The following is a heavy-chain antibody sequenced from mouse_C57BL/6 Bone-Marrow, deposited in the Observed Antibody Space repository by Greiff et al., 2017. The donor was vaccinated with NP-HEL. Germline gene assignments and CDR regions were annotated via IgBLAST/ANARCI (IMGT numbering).Heavy chain of an antibody. V-gene: IGHV5-4*01. D-gene: IGHD2-10*02. CDR1: GFTFSSYA. Sequence: EVMLVESGGGLVKPGGSLKLSCAASGFTFSSYAMSWVRQTPEKRLEWVATISDGGSYTYYPDNVKGRFTISRDNAKNNLYLQMSHLKSEDTAMYYCARDCLGFAYWGQGTLVTVSA. CDR3: ARDCLGFAY. J-gene: IGHJ3*01. CDR2: ISDGGSYT.